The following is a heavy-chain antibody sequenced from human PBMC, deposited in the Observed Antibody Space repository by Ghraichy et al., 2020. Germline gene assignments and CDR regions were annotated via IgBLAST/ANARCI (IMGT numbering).Heavy chain of an antibody. CDR2: INSDGSST. D-gene: IGHD2-15*01. J-gene: IGHJ5*02. V-gene: IGHV3-74*01. Sequence: VSRINSDGSSTSYADSVKGRFTISRDNAKNTLYLQMNSLRAEDTDVYYCARGAGYCSGGSCINWFGPWRQG. CDR3: ARGAGYCSGGSCINWFGP.